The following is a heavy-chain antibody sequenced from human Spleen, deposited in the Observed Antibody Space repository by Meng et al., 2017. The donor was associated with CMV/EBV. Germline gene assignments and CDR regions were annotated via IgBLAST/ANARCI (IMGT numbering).Heavy chain of an antibody. Sequence: ESLKISCAASGFTFSSYWMSWVRQAPGKGLEWVANIKQDGSEKYYVDSVKGRFTISRDNAKNSLYLQMNSLRAEDTAVYYCARANRFLEWLPYFDYWGQGTLVTVSS. D-gene: IGHD3-3*01. V-gene: IGHV3-7*01. CDR1: GFTFSSYW. CDR3: ARANRFLEWLPYFDY. CDR2: IKQDGSEK. J-gene: IGHJ4*02.